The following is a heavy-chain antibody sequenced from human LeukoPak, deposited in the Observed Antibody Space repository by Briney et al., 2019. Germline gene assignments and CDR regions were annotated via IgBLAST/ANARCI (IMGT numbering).Heavy chain of an antibody. D-gene: IGHD3-10*01. CDR2: IYYSGST. V-gene: IGHV4-59*08. J-gene: IGHJ4*02. CDR3: ARHYYGSGSTLDY. CDR1: GGSMSSYY. Sequence: PSETLSLTCTVSGGSMSSYYWSWIRQPPGQGLEWIGYIYYSGSTNYNPSLKSRVTISVDTSKNQFSLKLSSVTAADTAVYYCARHYYGSGSTLDYWGQGTLVTVSS.